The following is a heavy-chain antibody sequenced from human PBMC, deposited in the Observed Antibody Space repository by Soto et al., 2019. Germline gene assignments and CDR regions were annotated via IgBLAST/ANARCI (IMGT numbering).Heavy chain of an antibody. CDR1: GYTFTSYD. V-gene: IGHV1-8*01. J-gene: IGHJ4*02. D-gene: IGHD2-2*01. Sequence: GASVKVSCKASGYTFTSYDINWVRQATGQGLEWMGWMNPNSGNTGYAQKFQGRVTMTRNTSISTAYMELSSLRSEDTAVYYCARGLVEVVPAAIGGGVPSGFDYWGQGTLVTVSS. CDR3: ARGLVEVVPAAIGGGVPSGFDY. CDR2: MNPNSGNT.